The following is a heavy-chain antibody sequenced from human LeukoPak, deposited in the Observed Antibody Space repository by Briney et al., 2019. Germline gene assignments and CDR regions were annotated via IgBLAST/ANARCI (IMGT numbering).Heavy chain of an antibody. CDR1: GYTFTTYG. J-gene: IGHJ6*03. CDR3: ATNTAMVTGYYYYYYMDV. D-gene: IGHD5-18*01. V-gene: IGHV1-18*01. Sequence: GASVKVSCKASGYTFTTYGISWVRQAPGQGLEWMGWISAYNANTNYAQRLQGRVTMTRDTSISTAYMELSRLRSDDTAVYYCATNTAMVTGYYYYYYMDVWGKGTTVTVSS. CDR2: ISAYNANT.